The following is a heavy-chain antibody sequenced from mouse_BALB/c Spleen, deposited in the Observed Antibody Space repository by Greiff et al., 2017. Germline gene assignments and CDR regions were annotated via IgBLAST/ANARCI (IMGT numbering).Heavy chain of an antibody. V-gene: IGHV14-1*02. CDR1: GFNIKDYY. CDR3: ASMTLDY. Sequence: DVQLQESGAELVRPGALVKLSCKASGFNIKDYYMHWVKQRPEQGLEWIGWIDPENGNTIYDPKFQGKASITADTSSNTAYLQLSSLTSEDTAVYYCASMTLDYWGQGTTLTVSS. CDR2: IDPENGNT. D-gene: IGHD2-3*01. J-gene: IGHJ2*01.